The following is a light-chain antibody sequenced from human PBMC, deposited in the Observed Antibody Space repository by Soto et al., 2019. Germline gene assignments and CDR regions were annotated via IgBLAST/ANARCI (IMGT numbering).Light chain of an antibody. V-gene: IGLV2-14*01. CDR2: VVS. Sequence: QSALTQPASVSGSPGQSIAISCTGTNSDVGGYNYVSWYQHHPGKAPKLMIYVVSNRPSGVSNRFSGSKSGNTASLTISGLQAEDEADYYCSSYTTSTTWVFGGGTKLTVL. CDR1: NSDVGGYNY. J-gene: IGLJ3*02. CDR3: SSYTTSTTWV.